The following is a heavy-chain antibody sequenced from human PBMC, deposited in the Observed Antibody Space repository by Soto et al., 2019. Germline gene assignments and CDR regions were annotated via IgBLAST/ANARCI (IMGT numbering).Heavy chain of an antibody. CDR1: GYSFTSYW. V-gene: IGHV5-51*01. Sequence: PGESLKISCKGSGYSFTSYWIGWVRQMPGKGLEWMGIIYPGDSDTRYSPSFQGQVTISADKSISTAYLQWSSLKASDTAMYYCAIFLVSGGDYVYYYYGMDVWGQGTTVTVSS. J-gene: IGHJ6*02. D-gene: IGHD4-17*01. CDR2: IYPGDSDT. CDR3: AIFLVSGGDYVYYYYGMDV.